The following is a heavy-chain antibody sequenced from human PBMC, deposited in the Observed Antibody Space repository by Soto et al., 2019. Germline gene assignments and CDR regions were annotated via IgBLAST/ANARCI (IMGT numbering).Heavy chain of an antibody. Sequence: QVQLVQSGAEVKKPGSSVKVSCKASGGTFSSYAISWVRQAPGQGLEWMGGIIPIFGTANYAQKFQGRVTITADESTSTDYMELSSLRSEDTAVYYCARKPYYGSGSYYSPANWFGPWGEGALVTVSS. D-gene: IGHD3-10*01. V-gene: IGHV1-69*01. J-gene: IGHJ5*02. CDR3: ARKPYYGSGSYYSPANWFGP. CDR2: IIPIFGTA. CDR1: GGTFSSYA.